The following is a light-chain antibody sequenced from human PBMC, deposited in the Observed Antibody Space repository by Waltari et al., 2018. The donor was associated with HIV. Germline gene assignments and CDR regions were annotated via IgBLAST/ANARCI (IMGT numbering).Light chain of an antibody. CDR3: CSYAGSSTLV. V-gene: IGLV2-23*02. J-gene: IGLJ3*02. Sequence: QSALTQPASVPGSPGQSITIPSTGTRINIGTYTLVTWPQQHPGKAPKTLIYEVSQRPSGVSNRFSGSKSGNTASLTISGLQAEDEADYYCCSYAGSSTLVFGGGTKVTVL. CDR2: EVS. CDR1: RINIGTYTL.